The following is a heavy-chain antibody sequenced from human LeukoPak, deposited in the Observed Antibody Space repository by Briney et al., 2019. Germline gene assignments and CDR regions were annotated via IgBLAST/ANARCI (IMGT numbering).Heavy chain of an antibody. D-gene: IGHD6-6*01. CDR1: GFTFSSYS. CDR2: ISSSGSYI. V-gene: IGHV3-21*01. Sequence: GGSLRLSCAASGFTFSSYSMNWVRQAPGRGLEWVSAISSSGSYIYYADSVKGRFTISRDNAKNSLYLQMNSLRAEDTAVYYCARGATYSSSSPDYWGQGTLVTVSS. CDR3: ARGATYSSSSPDY. J-gene: IGHJ4*02.